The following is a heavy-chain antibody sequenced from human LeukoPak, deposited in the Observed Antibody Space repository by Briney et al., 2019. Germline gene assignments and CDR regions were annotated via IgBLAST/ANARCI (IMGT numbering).Heavy chain of an antibody. V-gene: IGHV3-23*01. CDR2: ISGSGGST. Sequence: PGGSLRLSCAASGFTFSSYAMSWVRQAPGRGLEWVSAISGSGGSTYYADSVKGRFTISRDNSKSTLYLQMNSLRAEDTAVYYCAKKDNCGGDCPPDYWGQGTLVTVSS. CDR1: GFTFSSYA. D-gene: IGHD2-21*02. J-gene: IGHJ4*02. CDR3: AKKDNCGGDCPPDY.